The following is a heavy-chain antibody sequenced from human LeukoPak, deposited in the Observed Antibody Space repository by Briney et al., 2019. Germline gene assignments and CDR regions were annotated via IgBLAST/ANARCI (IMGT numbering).Heavy chain of an antibody. J-gene: IGHJ5*02. CDR3: ARTGIAARPTVWFDP. D-gene: IGHD6-6*01. Sequence: PGGSLRLSCAASGFTFSSYWMHWVRQAPGKGLVWVSHINSDGSSTNYADSVKDRFTISRDNAKNTLYLQMNSLRAEDTAVYYCARTGIAARPTVWFDPWGQGTLVTVSS. CDR2: INSDGSST. V-gene: IGHV3-74*01. CDR1: GFTFSSYW.